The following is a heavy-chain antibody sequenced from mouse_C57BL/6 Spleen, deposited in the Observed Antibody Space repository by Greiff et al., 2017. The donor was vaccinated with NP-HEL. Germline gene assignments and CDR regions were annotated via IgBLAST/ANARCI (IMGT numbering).Heavy chain of an antibody. D-gene: IGHD2-3*01. CDR2: ISYDGSN. Sequence: EVQLVESGPGLVKPSQSLSLTCSVTGYSITSGYYWNWIRQFPGNKLEWMGYISYDGSNNYNPSLKNRISITRDTSKNQFFLKLNSVTTEDTATYYCAREDGYYEGDFDYWGQGTTLTVSS. J-gene: IGHJ2*01. CDR1: GYSITSGYY. CDR3: AREDGYYEGDFDY. V-gene: IGHV3-6*01.